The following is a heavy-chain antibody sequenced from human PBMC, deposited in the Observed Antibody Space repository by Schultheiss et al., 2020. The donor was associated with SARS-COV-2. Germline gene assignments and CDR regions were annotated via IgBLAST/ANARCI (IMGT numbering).Heavy chain of an antibody. V-gene: IGHV4-34*01. J-gene: IGHJ5*02. CDR2: INHSGST. Sequence: GSLRLSCAVYGGSFSGYYWSWIRQPPGKGLEWIGEINHSGSTNYNPSLKSRVTISVDTSKNQFSLKLSSVTAADTAVYYCARGRDTAMDEINWFDPWGQGTLVTVSS. CDR1: GGSFSGYY. D-gene: IGHD5-18*01. CDR3: ARGRDTAMDEINWFDP.